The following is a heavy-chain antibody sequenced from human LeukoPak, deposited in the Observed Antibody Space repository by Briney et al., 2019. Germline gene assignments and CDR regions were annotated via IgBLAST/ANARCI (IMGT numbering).Heavy chain of an antibody. Sequence: GGSLRLSCAASGFTFSSYSMNWVRQAPGKGLEWVSSISSSSSYIYYADSVKGRFTISRDNSKNTLYLQMNSLRAEDTAVYYCAKESAMIVVVMALDYWGQGTLVTVSS. CDR1: GFTFSSYS. D-gene: IGHD3-22*01. CDR3: AKESAMIVVVMALDY. V-gene: IGHV3-21*01. CDR2: ISSSSSYI. J-gene: IGHJ4*02.